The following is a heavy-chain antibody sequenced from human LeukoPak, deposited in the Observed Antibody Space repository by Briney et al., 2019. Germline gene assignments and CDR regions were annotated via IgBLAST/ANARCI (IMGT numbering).Heavy chain of an antibody. J-gene: IGHJ6*03. CDR2: INHSGST. CDR1: GGSFSGYY. D-gene: IGHD2-15*01. CDR3: ARQLNPHKLPSLRVYYMDV. Sequence: SETLSLTCAVFGGSFSGYYWSWIRQPPGKGLEWIGEINHSGSTNYNPSLKSRVTISVDTSKNQFSLKLSSVTAADTAVYYCARQLNPHKLPSLRVYYMDVWGKGTTVTISS. V-gene: IGHV4-34*01.